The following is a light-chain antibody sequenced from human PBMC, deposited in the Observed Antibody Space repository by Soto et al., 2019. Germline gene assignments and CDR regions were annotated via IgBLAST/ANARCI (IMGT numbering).Light chain of an antibody. V-gene: IGLV2-14*01. CDR3: TSYAGSYTLYV. CDR2: EAT. CDR1: SSDIGRYNF. Sequence: QSALTQPASMSGSPGQSITISCTGTSSDIGRYNFVSWYQHHPGKAPKLIIYEATKRPSGVSYRFSGSKSGNTASLTISGLQAEDEADYYCTSYAGSYTLYVFGTGTKVTVL. J-gene: IGLJ1*01.